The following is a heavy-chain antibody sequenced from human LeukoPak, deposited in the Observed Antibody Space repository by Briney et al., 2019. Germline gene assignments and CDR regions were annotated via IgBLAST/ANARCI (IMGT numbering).Heavy chain of an antibody. CDR3: AGTELGYCTVSGCPLES. V-gene: IGHV4-59*01. D-gene: IGHD2-8*02. J-gene: IGHJ4*02. CDR2: IYYDGYP. Sequence: SETLSLTCNVSGASLSSYFWSWIRQPPGKGLEWIGYIYYDGYPNYSPSLRSRITISVEKSKSQFSLNLRSVTAADTALYFCAGTELGYCTVSGCPLESWGQGTLVTVSS. CDR1: GASLSSYF.